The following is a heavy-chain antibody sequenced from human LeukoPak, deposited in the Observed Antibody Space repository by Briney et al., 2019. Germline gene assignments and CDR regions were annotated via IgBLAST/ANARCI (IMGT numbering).Heavy chain of an antibody. D-gene: IGHD3-10*01. CDR3: ARGLGRYGSGQGRNDNWFDP. CDR2: INPNSGGT. J-gene: IGHJ5*02. CDR1: GYTFTGHY. Sequence: ASVKVSCKASGYTFTGHYMHWVRQAPGQGLEWMGWINPNSGGTNYAQKFQGRVTMTRDTSISTAYMELSRLRSDDTAVYYCARGLGRYGSGQGRNDNWFDPWGQGTLVTVSS. V-gene: IGHV1-2*02.